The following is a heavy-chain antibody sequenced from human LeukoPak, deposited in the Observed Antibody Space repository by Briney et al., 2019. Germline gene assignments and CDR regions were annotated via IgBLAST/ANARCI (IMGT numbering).Heavy chain of an antibody. Sequence: PSETLSLTCTVSGGSISSYYWSWLRQPAGKGLEWIGRIYTSGSTNYNPSLKSRVTMSVDTSKNQFSLKLSSVTAADTAIYYCARESYSYEILTGYQRATWFDPWGQGTLVTVSS. D-gene: IGHD3-9*01. CDR2: IYTSGST. J-gene: IGHJ5*02. V-gene: IGHV4-4*07. CDR1: GGSISSYY. CDR3: ARESYSYEILTGYQRATWFDP.